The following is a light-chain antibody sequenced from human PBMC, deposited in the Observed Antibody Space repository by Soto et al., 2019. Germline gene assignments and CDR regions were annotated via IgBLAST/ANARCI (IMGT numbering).Light chain of an antibody. CDR2: AAS. V-gene: IGKV1D-12*01. CDR1: QHVGTW. CDR3: EQAGSFPLT. J-gene: IGKJ4*01. Sequence: DIQMTQSPSSVSASIGDRVTITCRTSQHVGTWLAWFQQKQGQAPKLLIYAASTLQSGVPSRFSGSGSGTDFTLTISSLQPEEFATYYCEQAGSFPLTYGGGTTVEIQ.